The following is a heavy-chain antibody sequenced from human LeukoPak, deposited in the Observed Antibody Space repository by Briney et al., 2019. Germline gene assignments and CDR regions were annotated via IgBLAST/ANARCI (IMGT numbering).Heavy chain of an antibody. CDR1: GYTFTSYA. Sequence: AASVKVSCKASGYTFTSYAMNWVRQAPGQGLEWMGWINPNSGGTNYAQNFQGRVTMTRDTSITTIYMKVNNLRSDDTAVYYCARSLYGSGSYNWFDPWGQGTLVTVSS. CDR3: ARSLYGSGSYNWFDP. CDR2: INPNSGGT. D-gene: IGHD3-10*01. J-gene: IGHJ5*02. V-gene: IGHV1-2*02.